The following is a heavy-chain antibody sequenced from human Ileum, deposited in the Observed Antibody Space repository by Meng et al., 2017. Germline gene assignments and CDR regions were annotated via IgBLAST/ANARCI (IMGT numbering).Heavy chain of an antibody. CDR2: INRGGAT. Sequence: QVPLQQGGPGLLKPSGTLAPTCAVDGGSSSGDYWSWLRQTPGKGLEWIGEINRGGATNYSPSLRSRATISIDTSKNQFSLNLTSVTAADTAVYYCAVGPASEWFFDSWGQGSLVTVSS. J-gene: IGHJ4*02. D-gene: IGHD3-3*01. CDR3: AVGPASEWFFDS. CDR1: GGSSSGDY. V-gene: IGHV4-34*01.